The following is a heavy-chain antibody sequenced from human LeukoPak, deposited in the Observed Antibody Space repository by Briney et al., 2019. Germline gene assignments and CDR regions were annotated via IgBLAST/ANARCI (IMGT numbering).Heavy chain of an antibody. CDR1: GFTFNSYW. CDR2: IKPDGSEK. Sequence: GGSVRLSCAASGFTFNSYWMTWVRQAPGKGLEWVAKIKPDGSEKSYVDFVKGRFTISRDNAENSLYLQMNSLRAEDTAVYYCARWVTTSYYGVDVWGQGTTVTVSS. V-gene: IGHV3-7*05. D-gene: IGHD4-17*01. J-gene: IGHJ6*02. CDR3: ARWVTTSYYGVDV.